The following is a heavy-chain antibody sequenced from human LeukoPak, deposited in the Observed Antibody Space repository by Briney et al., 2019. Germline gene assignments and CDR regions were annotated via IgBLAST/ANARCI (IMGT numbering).Heavy chain of an antibody. Sequence: SGGSLRLSCAASGFTFNNYNMNWVRQAPGKALEWVSSITSSGTYIFYADSVKGRFTISRDNAKNSLYLQMNSLRAEDTAVYYCARDLEAYSSWYGFGTKYYYYYYMDVWGKGTTVTISS. J-gene: IGHJ6*03. V-gene: IGHV3-21*01. D-gene: IGHD6-13*01. CDR3: ARDLEAYSSWYGFGTKYYYYYYMDV. CDR1: GFTFNNYN. CDR2: ITSSGTYI.